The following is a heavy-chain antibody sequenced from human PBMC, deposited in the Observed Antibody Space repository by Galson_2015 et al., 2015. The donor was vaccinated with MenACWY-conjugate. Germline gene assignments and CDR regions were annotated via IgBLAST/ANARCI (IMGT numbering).Heavy chain of an antibody. D-gene: IGHD1-26*01. CDR1: GYYFTSYW. Sequence: QSGAEVKQPGESLKISCKGSGYYFTSYWIAWVRQIPGKGLEWMGLISPGDSNTRYSPSFQGQVTIPADKSISTAYLQWSSLKASDTAMYYCARHPPGGRGMDVWGQGTTVTVSS. J-gene: IGHJ6*02. CDR3: ARHPPGGRGMDV. V-gene: IGHV5-51*01. CDR2: ISPGDSNT.